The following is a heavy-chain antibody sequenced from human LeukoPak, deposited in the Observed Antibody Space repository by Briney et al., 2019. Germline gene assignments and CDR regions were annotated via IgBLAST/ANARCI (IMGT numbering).Heavy chain of an antibody. CDR3: ARQSGYYGSGSLNWFDP. V-gene: IGHV4-34*01. CDR1: GESFSGYY. J-gene: IGHJ5*02. Sequence: SETLSLTCAVYGESFSGYYWSWIRQPPGKGLEWIGEINHSGSTNYNPSLKSRVTISVDTSKNQFSLKLSSVTAADTAVYYCARQSGYYGSGSLNWFDPWGQGTLVTVSS. CDR2: INHSGST. D-gene: IGHD3-10*01.